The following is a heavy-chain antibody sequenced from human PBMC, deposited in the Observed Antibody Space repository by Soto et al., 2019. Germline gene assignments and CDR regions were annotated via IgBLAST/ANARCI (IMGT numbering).Heavy chain of an antibody. CDR1: GYTFTSYG. CDR3: ARRRESYYYYGMDV. J-gene: IGHJ6*02. V-gene: IGHV1-18*01. Sequence: ASVKVSCKASGYTFTSYGISWVRQAPGQGLEWMGWISAYNGNTNYAQKLQGRVAMTTDTSTSTAYMELRSLRSDDTAVYYCARRRESYYYYGMDVWGQGTTVPVS. CDR2: ISAYNGNT.